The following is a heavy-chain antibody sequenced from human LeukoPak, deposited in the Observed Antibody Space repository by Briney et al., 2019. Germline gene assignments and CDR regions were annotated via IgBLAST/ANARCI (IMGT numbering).Heavy chain of an antibody. J-gene: IGHJ4*02. CDR1: GFSLSSYE. V-gene: IGHV3-48*03. D-gene: IGHD2-2*01. Sequence: GGSLRLSCAASGFSLSSYEVNWVHQAPGKGLEWVSYISTSGSTKYYGDSVKGRFTISRDNAENSLYLQMNSLRAEDTAVYYCARRYCSSTSCTLDYWGQGTLVTVSS. CDR2: ISTSGSTK. CDR3: ARRYCSSTSCTLDY.